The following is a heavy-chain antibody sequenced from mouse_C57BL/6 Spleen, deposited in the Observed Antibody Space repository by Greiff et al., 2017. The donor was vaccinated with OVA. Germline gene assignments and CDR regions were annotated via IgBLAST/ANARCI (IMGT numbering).Heavy chain of an antibody. CDR1: GYTFTSYW. J-gene: IGHJ3*01. Sequence: QVQLQQPGAELVMPGASVKLSCKASGYTFTSYWMHWVKQRPGQGLEWIGEIDPSDSYTNYNQKFKGKSTLTVDKSSSTAYMQLSSLTSEDSAVYYCARRSSGSSLFFAYWGQGTLVTVSA. CDR2: IDPSDSYT. CDR3: ARRSSGSSLFFAY. V-gene: IGHV1-69*01. D-gene: IGHD1-1*01.